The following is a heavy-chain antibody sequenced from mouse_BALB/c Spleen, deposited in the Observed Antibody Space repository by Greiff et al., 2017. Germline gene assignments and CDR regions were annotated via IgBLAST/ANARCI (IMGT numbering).Heavy chain of an antibody. CDR2: IYPGSGST. V-gene: IGHV1-77*01. Sequence: QVQLQQSGPELVKPGASVKMSCKASGYTFTDYVISWVKQRTGQGLEWIGEIYPGSGSTYYNEKFKGKATLTADKSSNTAYMQLSSLTSEDSAVYFCARYTTVVATRGWYFDVWGAGTTVTVSS. J-gene: IGHJ1*01. CDR1: GYTFTDYV. D-gene: IGHD1-1*01. CDR3: ARYTTVVATRGWYFDV.